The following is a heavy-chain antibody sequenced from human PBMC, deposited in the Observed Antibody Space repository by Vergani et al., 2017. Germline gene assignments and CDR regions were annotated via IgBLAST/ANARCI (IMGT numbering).Heavy chain of an antibody. V-gene: IGHV3-30*18. D-gene: IGHD6-13*01. CDR3: AKYKGVEAAAAGN. J-gene: IGHJ4*02. CDR2: ISYDGSNK. Sequence: VQLVESGGGLVKPGGSLRLSCAASGFTFSSYGMHWVRQAPGKGLEWVAVISYDGSNKYYADSVKGRFTISRDNSKNTLYLQMNSLRAEDTAVYYCAKYKGVEAAAAGNWGQGTLVTVSS. CDR1: GFTFSSYG.